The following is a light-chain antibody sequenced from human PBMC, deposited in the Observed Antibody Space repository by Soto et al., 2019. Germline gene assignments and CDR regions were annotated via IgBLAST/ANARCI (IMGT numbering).Light chain of an antibody. CDR3: QQSYRSPYT. V-gene: IGKV1-39*01. CDR2: GAS. Sequence: DIQLTQSPSSLSASVGDRVTVTCRTSQSINIYLNWYQQKPVKAPTLLIYGASSLQSGVPSRFSGGGSRTDFTLTISSLQTEDFATYYCQQSYRSPYTFGQGTKLEI. CDR1: QSINIY. J-gene: IGKJ2*01.